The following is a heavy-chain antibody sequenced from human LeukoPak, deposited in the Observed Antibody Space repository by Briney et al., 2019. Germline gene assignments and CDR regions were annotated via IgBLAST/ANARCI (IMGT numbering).Heavy chain of an antibody. Sequence: PGGSLRLSCAASGFTFSSYAMSWVRQAPGKGLEWVSAISGSGGSTYYADSEKGRFTISRDNSKNTLYLQMNSLRAEDTAVYYCASTDLLGQAFDIWGQGTMVTVSS. V-gene: IGHV3-23*01. J-gene: IGHJ3*02. CDR1: GFTFSSYA. CDR3: ASTDLLGQAFDI. D-gene: IGHD1-26*01. CDR2: ISGSGGST.